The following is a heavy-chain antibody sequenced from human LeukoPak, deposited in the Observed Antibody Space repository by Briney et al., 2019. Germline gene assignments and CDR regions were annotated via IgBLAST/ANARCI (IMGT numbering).Heavy chain of an antibody. Sequence: SETLSLTCAVYGGSFSGYYWSWIRQPPGKGLEWIGEINHSGSTNYSPSLKSRVSISVDTSKNQFTLKLSSVTAADTAVYYCARDRAYCSSSTCRQPFDYWGQGTLVTVSS. CDR3: ARDRAYCSSSTCRQPFDY. CDR1: GGSFSGYY. J-gene: IGHJ4*02. CDR2: INHSGST. D-gene: IGHD2-2*01. V-gene: IGHV4-34*01.